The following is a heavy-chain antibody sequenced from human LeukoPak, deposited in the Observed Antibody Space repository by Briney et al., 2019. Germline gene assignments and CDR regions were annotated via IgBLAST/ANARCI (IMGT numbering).Heavy chain of an antibody. Sequence: GGSLRLSCAASGFTFDDYAMHWVRHAPGKGLEWVSGISWNSGSIGYADSVKGRFTISRDNAKNSLYLQMNSLRAEDTALYYCAKAQVGNYYYDSSGYYDYWGQGTLVTVSS. D-gene: IGHD3-22*01. CDR3: AKAQVGNYYYDSSGYYDY. J-gene: IGHJ4*02. CDR2: ISWNSGSI. CDR1: GFTFDDYA. V-gene: IGHV3-9*01.